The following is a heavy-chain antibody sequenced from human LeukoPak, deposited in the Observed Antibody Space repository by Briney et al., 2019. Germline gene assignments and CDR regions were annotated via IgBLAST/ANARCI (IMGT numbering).Heavy chain of an antibody. CDR1: GDSILSTTYY. J-gene: IGHJ4*02. D-gene: IGHD6-25*01. Sequence: SETLSLTCTVSGDSILSTTYYWGWIRQPPGKGLEWIGSIFHSGSTYYNPSLKSRVTISVDTSKNQLSLRLRSVTAADTAVYYCARLYQGKRPPDYWGQGTLVTVSS. CDR2: IFHSGST. V-gene: IGHV4-39*01. CDR3: ARLYQGKRPPDY.